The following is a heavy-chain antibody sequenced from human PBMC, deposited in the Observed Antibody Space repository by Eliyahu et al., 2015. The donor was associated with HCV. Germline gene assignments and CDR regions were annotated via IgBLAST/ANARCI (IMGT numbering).Heavy chain of an antibody. CDR3: ASLESGMRPAHGDY. V-gene: IGHV3-11*01. D-gene: IGHD3-10*01. CDR2: ISSSGSAI. J-gene: IGHJ4*02. Sequence: QVQLVESGGGLVKPGGSLRLXCXXSGFRFTDYYMIWIRQAXGKGLEWVSYISSSGSAIHYADSVKGRFTISRDNAKNSLYLQMNNLRTEDTAIYYCASLESGMRPAHGDYWGQGTLVTVSS. CDR1: GFRFTDYY.